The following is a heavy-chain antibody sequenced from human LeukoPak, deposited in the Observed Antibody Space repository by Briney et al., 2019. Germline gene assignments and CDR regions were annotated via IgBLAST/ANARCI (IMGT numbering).Heavy chain of an antibody. CDR1: GGSINSYY. CDR2: ISYTGGET. Sequence: SETLSLTCTVSGGSINSYYWSWIRQPPGKGLEWIGYISYTGGETNYNPSLKSRLTISVDTSKNQFSLMLTSVTAADTAVYYRARQPGGTAAFDIWAQGTMVTVSS. CDR3: ARQPGGTAAFDI. V-gene: IGHV4-59*08. D-gene: IGHD1-14*01. J-gene: IGHJ3*02.